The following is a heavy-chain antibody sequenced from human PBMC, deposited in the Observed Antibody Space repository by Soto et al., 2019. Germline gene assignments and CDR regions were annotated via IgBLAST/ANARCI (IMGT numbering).Heavy chain of an antibody. Sequence: QVQLQEWGAGLLKPSETLSLTCAVYGGSFSGYYWTWIRQPPGKGLEWIGEVYHSGSSTHNPSLKSRATISVDTSKNQFSRKLTSVTAADTAISYCARGRGGTCSFWFDPGGQGTLVTVSS. V-gene: IGHV4-34*04. D-gene: IGHD2-15*01. J-gene: IGHJ5*02. CDR3: ARGRGGTCSFWFDP. CDR1: GGSFSGYY. CDR2: VYHSGSS.